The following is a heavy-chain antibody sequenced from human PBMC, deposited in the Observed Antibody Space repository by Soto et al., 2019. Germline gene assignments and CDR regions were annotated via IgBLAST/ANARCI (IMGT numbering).Heavy chain of an antibody. J-gene: IGHJ4*02. D-gene: IGHD3-3*01. CDR2: IYYSGST. V-gene: IGHV4-39*01. CDR3: ARRGLAIFGVVNTDY. Sequence: PSETLSLTCTVSGGSISSSSYYWGWIRQPPGKGLEWIGSIYYSGSTYYNPSLKSRVTISVDTSKNQFSLKLSSVTAADTAVYYCARRGLAIFGVVNTDYWGQGTLVTDSS. CDR1: GGSISSSSYY.